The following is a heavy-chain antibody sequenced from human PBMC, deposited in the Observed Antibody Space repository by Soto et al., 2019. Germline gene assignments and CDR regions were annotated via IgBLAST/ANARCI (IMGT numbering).Heavy chain of an antibody. CDR1: GFTFSGSA. Sequence: GGSLRLSCAASGFTFSGSAMHWVRQASGKGLEWVGRIKSKANSYATEYAASVKGRFTISRDDSKSMAYLQMNSLKTDDTAVYYCTRXHYGRGFSSGAFDSWGQGTPVTVSS. CDR3: TRXHYGRGFSSGAFDS. CDR2: IKSKANSYAT. V-gene: IGHV3-73*01. J-gene: IGHJ4*02. D-gene: IGHD5-18*01.